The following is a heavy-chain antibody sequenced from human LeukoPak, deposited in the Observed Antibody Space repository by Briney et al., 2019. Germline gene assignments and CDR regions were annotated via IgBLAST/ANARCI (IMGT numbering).Heavy chain of an antibody. D-gene: IGHD5-24*01. Sequence: SEALSLTCTVSGGSISSYYWSWIRQPAWKELEWIGRIYTSGSSNYNPSLKSRVTMSVDKSKNQFSLKLSSVTPADTAVYYCARANNWDGYNDYYYMDVWSKGTTVTV. J-gene: IGHJ6*03. V-gene: IGHV4-4*07. CDR3: ARANNWDGYNDYYYMDV. CDR1: GGSISSYY. CDR2: IYTSGSS.